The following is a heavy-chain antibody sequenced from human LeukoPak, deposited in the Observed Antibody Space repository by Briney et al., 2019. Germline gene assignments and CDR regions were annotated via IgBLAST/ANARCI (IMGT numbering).Heavy chain of an antibody. Sequence: GGSLRLSCAASGFTFSSYSMNWVRQAPGKGLEWVSSISSSSSYIYYADSVKGRSTISRDNAKNSLYLQMNSLRAEDTAVYYCARDILERRDYFDYWGQGTLVTVSS. V-gene: IGHV3-21*01. CDR2: ISSSSSYI. CDR3: ARDILERRDYFDY. D-gene: IGHD1-1*01. CDR1: GFTFSSYS. J-gene: IGHJ4*02.